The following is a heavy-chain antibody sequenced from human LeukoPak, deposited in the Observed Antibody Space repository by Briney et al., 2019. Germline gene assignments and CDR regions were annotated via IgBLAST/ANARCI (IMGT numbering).Heavy chain of an antibody. D-gene: IGHD2-2*02. CDR2: IRYDGSNK. J-gene: IGHJ4*02. CDR3: AKLSDMLAAIYDY. CDR1: GFTFSSYG. V-gene: IGHV3-30*02. Sequence: GGSLRLSCAASGFTFSSYGMHWVRQAPGKGLEWVAFIRYDGSNKYYADSVKGRFTISRDNSKNTLYLQMNSLRAEDTAVYYCAKLSDMLAAIYDYWGQGTLVTVSS.